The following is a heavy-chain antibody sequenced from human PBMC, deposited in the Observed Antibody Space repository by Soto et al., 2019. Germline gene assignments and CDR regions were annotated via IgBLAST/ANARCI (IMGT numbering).Heavy chain of an antibody. D-gene: IGHD3-9*01. CDR3: ARQGGEGIRYFDWLLGNYYYGMDV. CDR1: GGSISSSSYY. CDR2: IYYSGST. J-gene: IGHJ6*02. V-gene: IGHV4-39*01. Sequence: SETLSLTCTVSGGSISSSSYYWGWIRQPPGKGLEWIGSIYYSGSTYYNPSLKSRVTISVDTSKNQFSLKLSSVTAADTAVYYCARQGGEGIRYFDWLLGNYYYGMDVWGQGTTVTVSS.